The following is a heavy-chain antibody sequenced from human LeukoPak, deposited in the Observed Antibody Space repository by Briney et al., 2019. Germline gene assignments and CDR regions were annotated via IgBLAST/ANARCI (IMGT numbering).Heavy chain of an antibody. V-gene: IGHV3-30*02. Sequence: GESRRLACTAATFIFSTYGMHWVRQAPGKLREWVAFITHEGGYIQYYAESVKGRFTISRDNSKNTLYLDMTSLRSEDAAVYSCAKDKEYASGSYPIDSWGLGTLVTVSS. CDR2: ITHEGGYIQ. CDR1: TFIFSTYG. D-gene: IGHD3-10*01. CDR3: AKDKEYASGSYPIDS. J-gene: IGHJ4*02.